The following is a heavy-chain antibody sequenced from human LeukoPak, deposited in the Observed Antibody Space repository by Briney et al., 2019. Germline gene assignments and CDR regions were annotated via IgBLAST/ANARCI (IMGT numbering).Heavy chain of an antibody. V-gene: IGHV1-8*01. J-gene: IGHJ4*02. CDR1: GYTFTSYD. CDR3: ARGTGEGYSYGRYYFDY. Sequence: GASVKVSCKASGYTFTSYDINWVRQATGQGLEWMGWMNPNSGNTGYAQKFQGRVTMTRNTSISTAYMELSSLRSEDTAVYYCARGTGEGYSYGRYYFDYWGQGTLVTVSS. D-gene: IGHD5-18*01. CDR2: MNPNSGNT.